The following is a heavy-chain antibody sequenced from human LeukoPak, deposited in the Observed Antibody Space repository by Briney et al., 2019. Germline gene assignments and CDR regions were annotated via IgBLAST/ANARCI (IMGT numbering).Heavy chain of an antibody. CDR3: ATGPHFKMSY. V-gene: IGHV1-24*01. CDR1: GYTLTELS. J-gene: IGHJ4*02. Sequence: ASVKVSCKVSGYTLTELSTHWVRQAPGKGLEWMGGFDPEDGETIYAQKFQGRVTMTEDTSTDTAYMELSSLRSEGTAVYYCATGPHFKMSYWGQGTLVTVSS. D-gene: IGHD5-24*01. CDR2: FDPEDGET.